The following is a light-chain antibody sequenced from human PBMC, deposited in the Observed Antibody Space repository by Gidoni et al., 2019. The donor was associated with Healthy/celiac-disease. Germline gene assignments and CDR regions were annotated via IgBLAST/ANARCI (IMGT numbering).Light chain of an antibody. J-gene: IGKJ4*01. CDR3: QQYDNLPT. CDR2: DAS. CDR1: QDISNY. V-gene: IGKV1-33*01. Sequence: DIQMNQSPSSLSASVGDRVTITCQASQDISNYLNWYQQKPGKAPKLLLYDASNLETGVPSRFSGSGSGTDFTFTISNLQPEDIATYYCQQYDNLPTFGGGTKVEIK.